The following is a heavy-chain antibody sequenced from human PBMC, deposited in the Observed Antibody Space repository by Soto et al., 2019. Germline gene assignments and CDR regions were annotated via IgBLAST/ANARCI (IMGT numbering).Heavy chain of an antibody. CDR1: GDSVSSNSAA. J-gene: IGHJ4*02. CDR3: SRDPGWGSHSFDY. V-gene: IGHV6-1*01. CDR2: TYYRHKWYN. D-gene: IGHD7-27*01. Sequence: SQTLSLTCAISGDSVSSNSAAWNWIRQSPSRGLEWLGMTYYRHKWYNDYAVSVKSRITINPDTSKNQFSLQLNSVTPEDTAVYYCSRDPGWGSHSFDYWGQGTLVTVSS.